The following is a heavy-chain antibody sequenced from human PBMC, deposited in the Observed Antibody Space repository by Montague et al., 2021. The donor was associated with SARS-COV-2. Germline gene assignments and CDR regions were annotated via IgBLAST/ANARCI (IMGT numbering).Heavy chain of an antibody. V-gene: IGHV4-30-2*06. Sequence: TLSLTCVVSGGSVSSGDYSWSWIRQSPGKGLEWIGYIYQSGSANYNPSLKSRVTMSVDTSKNQFSLKLSSVTAADTAVYYCAREAWFGDKTSASEYYGMDVWGQGTTVTVSS. J-gene: IGHJ6*02. D-gene: IGHD3-10*01. CDR2: IYQSGSA. CDR1: GGSVSSGDYS. CDR3: AREAWFGDKTSASEYYGMDV.